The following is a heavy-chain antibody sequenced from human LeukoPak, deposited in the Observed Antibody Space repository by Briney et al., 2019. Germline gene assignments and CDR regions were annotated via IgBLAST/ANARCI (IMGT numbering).Heavy chain of an antibody. CDR1: GFTFSDYY. J-gene: IGHJ2*01. CDR2: ISSSGSTI. CDR3: ARVRDSSGYYPPYWYFDL. V-gene: IGHV3-11*01. D-gene: IGHD3-22*01. Sequence: PGGSLRLSCAASGFTFSDYYMSWIRQAPGKGLEWVSYISSSGSTIYYADSVKGRFTISRDNAKNSLYLQMNSLRAEDTAVYYCARVRDSSGYYPPYWYFDLWGRGTLVTVSS.